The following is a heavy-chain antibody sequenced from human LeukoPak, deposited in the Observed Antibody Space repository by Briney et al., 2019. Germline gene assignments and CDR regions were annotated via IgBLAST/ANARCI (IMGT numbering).Heavy chain of an antibody. CDR3: VKSRRVGANQRGLFDY. D-gene: IGHD1-26*01. Sequence: GGSLRLSCAASGFIFSNYAIHWVRQAPGKGLEWVAVISYDGSNKYYADSVKGRFTISRDISKNTLYLQMNSLRADDTAVYYCVKSRRVGANQRGLFDYWGQGTLVTVSP. CDR1: GFIFSNYA. CDR2: ISYDGSNK. J-gene: IGHJ4*02. V-gene: IGHV3-30*04.